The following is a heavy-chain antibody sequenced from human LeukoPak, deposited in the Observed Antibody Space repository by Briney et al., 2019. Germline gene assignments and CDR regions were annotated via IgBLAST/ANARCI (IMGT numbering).Heavy chain of an antibody. Sequence: GGSLRLPCAASGFTFSTYTMNWVRQAPGKGLEWFSSISTSSTYIYYADSVKGRFTISRDNSKNTLYLQMNSLRAEDTAVYYCAKDLSDIVVVPAAIDYWGQGTLVTVSS. J-gene: IGHJ4*02. CDR2: ISTSSTYI. CDR1: GFTFSTYT. CDR3: AKDLSDIVVVPAAIDY. V-gene: IGHV3-21*04. D-gene: IGHD2-2*01.